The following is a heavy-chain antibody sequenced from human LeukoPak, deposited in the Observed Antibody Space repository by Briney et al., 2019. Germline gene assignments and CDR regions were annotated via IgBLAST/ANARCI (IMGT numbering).Heavy chain of an antibody. V-gene: IGHV3-66*01. Sequence: GSSLRLSCAASGFTVSSQYMSWVRQAPGKGLEWVSGIYTGGTTHYADSVKGRFTISRDNAKNTLYLQMNSLRAEDTAVYYCARRKVVSAYYYGMDVWGQGTTVTVSS. J-gene: IGHJ6*02. D-gene: IGHD2-2*01. CDR2: IYTGGTT. CDR3: ARRKVVSAYYYGMDV. CDR1: GFTVSSQY.